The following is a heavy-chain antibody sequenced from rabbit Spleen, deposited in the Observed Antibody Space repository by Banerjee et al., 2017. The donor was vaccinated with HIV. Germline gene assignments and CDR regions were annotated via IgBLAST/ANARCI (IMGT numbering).Heavy chain of an antibody. D-gene: IGHD1-1*01. Sequence: QSLEESGGDLVKPGASLTLTCKASGFSFSTSDCMYWVRQAPGKGPEWIACIYTGSRGSIYYASWSKGRFTITKTSSTTVTLQLTSLTAADTATYFCARGGTFSINSGFYFYLSGPGTLVTVS. J-gene: IGHJ4*01. CDR1: GFSFSTSDC. CDR3: ARGGTFSINSGFYFYL. CDR2: IYTGSRGSI. V-gene: IGHV1S40*01.